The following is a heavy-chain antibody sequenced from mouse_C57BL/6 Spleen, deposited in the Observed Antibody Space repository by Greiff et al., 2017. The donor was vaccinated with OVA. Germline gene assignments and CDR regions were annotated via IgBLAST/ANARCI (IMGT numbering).Heavy chain of an antibody. V-gene: IGHV5-12*01. CDR1: GFTFSDYY. CDR3: ARQERTVERYFDV. CDR2: ISNGGGST. J-gene: IGHJ1*03. Sequence: EVKLMESGGGLVQPGGSLKLSCAASGFTFSDYYMYWVRQTPEKRLEWVAYISNGGGSTYYPDTVKGRFPISRDNAKNTLYLQMSRLKSEDTAMYYCARQERTVERYFDVWGTGTTVTVSS. D-gene: IGHD1-1*01.